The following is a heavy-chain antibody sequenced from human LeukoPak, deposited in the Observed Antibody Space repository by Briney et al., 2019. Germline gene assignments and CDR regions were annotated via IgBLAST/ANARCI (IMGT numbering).Heavy chain of an antibody. J-gene: IGHJ4*02. CDR1: GFTFSSYA. CDR2: ISGSGGST. D-gene: IGHD3-10*01. Sequence: PGGSLRLSCVVSGFTFSSYAMSWVRQAPGKGLEWVSGISGSGGSTYYADSVKGRFTISRDNTKNTLYLQMNSLRSDDTAVYYCARDMGGSGSYAHWGQGTLVTVSS. CDR3: ARDMGGSGSYAH. V-gene: IGHV3-23*01.